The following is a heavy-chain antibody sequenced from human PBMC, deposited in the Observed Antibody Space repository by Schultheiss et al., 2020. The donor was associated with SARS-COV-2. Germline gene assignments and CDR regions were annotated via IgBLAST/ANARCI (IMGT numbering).Heavy chain of an antibody. J-gene: IGHJ4*02. D-gene: IGHD1-26*01. V-gene: IGHV3-23*01. CDR1: GFTFSSYA. CDR2: ISGSGGST. CDR3: AKSSGELLPREVDY. Sequence: GGSLRLSCAASGFTFSSYAMSWVRQAPGKGLEWVSAISGSGGSTYYADSVKGRFTISRDNSKNTLYLQMNSLRAKDTAVYYCAKSSGELLPREVDYWGQGTLVTVSS.